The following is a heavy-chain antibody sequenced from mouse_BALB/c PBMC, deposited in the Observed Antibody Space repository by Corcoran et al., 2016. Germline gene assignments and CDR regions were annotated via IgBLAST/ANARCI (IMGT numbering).Heavy chain of an antibody. CDR1: GYTFTDYS. V-gene: IGHV9-2-1*01. J-gene: IGHJ2*01. CDR3: ARSYYGSSYYFDY. D-gene: IGHD1-1*01. Sequence: QIQLVQSGPELKKPGETVKISCKASGYTFTDYSMHWVRQAPGKGLKWMGWINTETGEPTYADDFKGRFAFSLETSANTAYLQINNLKNEDTATYFCARSYYGSSYYFDYWGQGTTLTVSS. CDR2: INTETGEP.